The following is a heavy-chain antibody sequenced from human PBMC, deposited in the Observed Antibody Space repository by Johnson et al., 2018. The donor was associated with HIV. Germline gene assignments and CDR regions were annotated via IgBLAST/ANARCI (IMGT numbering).Heavy chain of an antibody. CDR2: ISYDGSNK. V-gene: IGHV3-30*03. D-gene: IGHD1-26*01. CDR3: ARVRGGRENAFDI. CDR1: GFTFRSYA. J-gene: IGHJ3*02. Sequence: QVHLVESGGGVVQPGGSLRLSCAASGFTFRSYAMHWVRQAPGKGLEWVGVISYDGSNKYYADSVKGRFTISRDNSKNTMSLQMNSPRVEDTAVYYCARVRGGRENAFDIWGQGTMVTVSS.